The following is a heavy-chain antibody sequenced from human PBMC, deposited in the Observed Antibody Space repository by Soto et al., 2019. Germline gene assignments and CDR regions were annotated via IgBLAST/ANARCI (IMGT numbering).Heavy chain of an antibody. J-gene: IGHJ4*02. CDR1: GYSFTSYW. D-gene: IGHD3-3*01. Sequence: GESLKISCKGSGYSFTSYWIGWVRQMPGKGLEWMGIIYPGDSDTRYSPSFQGQVTISADKSISTAYLQWSSLKASDTAMYYCARQSYYDFWSGYYDLDYWGQGTLVTVS. CDR2: IYPGDSDT. CDR3: ARQSYYDFWSGYYDLDY. V-gene: IGHV5-51*01.